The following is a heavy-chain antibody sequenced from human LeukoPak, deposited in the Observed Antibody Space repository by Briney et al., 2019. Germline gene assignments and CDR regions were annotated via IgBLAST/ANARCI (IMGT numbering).Heavy chain of an antibody. J-gene: IGHJ4*02. Sequence: GGSLRLSCAASGFTFSSYAMHWVRQAPGKGLEWVAVISYDGSNKYYADSVKGRFTISRDNSKNTLYLQMNSLGAEDTAVYYCARDLGLLWFGELLGWGQGTLVTVSS. CDR2: ISYDGSNK. V-gene: IGHV3-30*04. CDR3: ARDLGLLWFGELLG. D-gene: IGHD3-10*01. CDR1: GFTFSSYA.